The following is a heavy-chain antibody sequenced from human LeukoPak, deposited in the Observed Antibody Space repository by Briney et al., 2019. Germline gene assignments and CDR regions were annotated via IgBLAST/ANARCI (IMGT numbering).Heavy chain of an antibody. CDR1: GGSFSGNY. CDR2: INHSGST. V-gene: IGHV4-34*01. CDR3: ARGPGSGYDLAGIFDY. J-gene: IGHJ4*02. Sequence: SETLSLTCAVYGGSFSGNYWSWIRQPPGKGLEWIGEINHSGSTNYNPSLKSRVTISVDTSKNQFSLKLSSVTAADTAVYYCARGPGSGYDLAGIFDYWGQGTLVTVSS. D-gene: IGHD5-12*01.